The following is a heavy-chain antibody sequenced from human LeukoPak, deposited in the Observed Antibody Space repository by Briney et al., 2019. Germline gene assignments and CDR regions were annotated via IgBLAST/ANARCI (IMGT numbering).Heavy chain of an antibody. J-gene: IGHJ4*02. Sequence: GGSLRLSCAASGFTLSSYWMNWVRQAPGKGLEWVANIKQDGGEEYYVDSVKGRFTISRDNAKNSLYLQMNSLRVEDTAVYYCARDRSTSYFDYWGQGTLVTVSS. CDR3: ARDRSTSYFDY. CDR2: IKQDGGEE. D-gene: IGHD2-2*01. CDR1: GFTLSSYW. V-gene: IGHV3-7*01.